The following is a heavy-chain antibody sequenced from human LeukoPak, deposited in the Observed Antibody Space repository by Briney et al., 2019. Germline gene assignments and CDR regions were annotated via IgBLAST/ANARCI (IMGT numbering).Heavy chain of an antibody. CDR2: IYYSGST. CDR3: ARLTTVLTPIPYFDY. D-gene: IGHD4-23*01. CDR1: GGSISSRSYY. V-gene: IGHV4-39*01. Sequence: ASETLSLTCSVSGGSISSRSYYWGWIRQPPGKGLEWIGSIYYSGSTYYNPSLKSRVTISVDTSKNQFSLKLSSVTAADTAVYYCARLTTVLTPIPYFDYWGQGTLVTVSS. J-gene: IGHJ4*02.